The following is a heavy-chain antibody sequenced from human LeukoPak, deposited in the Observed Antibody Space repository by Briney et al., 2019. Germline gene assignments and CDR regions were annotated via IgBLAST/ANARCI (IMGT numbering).Heavy chain of an antibody. CDR3: ARDTGYYYDSSGIDY. CDR2: ISYDGSNK. J-gene: IGHJ4*02. D-gene: IGHD3-22*01. V-gene: IGHV3-30-3*01. Sequence: SGGSLRLSCAASGFTFSSYAMPWVRQAPGKGLEWVAVISYDGSNKYYADSVKGRFTISRDNSKNTLYLQMNSLRAEDTAVYYCARDTGYYYDSSGIDYWGQGTLVTVSS. CDR1: GFTFSSYA.